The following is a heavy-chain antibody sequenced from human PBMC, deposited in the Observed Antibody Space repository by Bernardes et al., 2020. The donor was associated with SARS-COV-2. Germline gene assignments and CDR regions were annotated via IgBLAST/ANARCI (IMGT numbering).Heavy chain of an antibody. V-gene: IGHV4-39*01. CDR1: GDSISSIGYY. D-gene: IGHD2-15*01. Sequence: SETLSLTCTVSGDSISSIGYYWGWLLQPPGKGLEWIGTIRYSGSTYYNPSLKSRVTISVDTSKNQFSLRLSSVTAADTAVYYCARHLDCSGGGCLDYWGQGTLVTVSS. CDR3: ARHLDCSGGGCLDY. J-gene: IGHJ4*02. CDR2: IRYSGST.